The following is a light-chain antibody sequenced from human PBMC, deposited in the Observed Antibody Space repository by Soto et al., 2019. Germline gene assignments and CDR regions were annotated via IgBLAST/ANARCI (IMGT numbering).Light chain of an antibody. Sequence: ESVLTQSPATLSLSPGERATLSCRASQRVSSYLVWYQQKPGQATRLLIYDAFNRATGIPARFSGSGSGTDFTLPISSLEPEDFAVYYCQQRSNWPPEYTFGQGTKLEIK. V-gene: IGKV3-11*01. J-gene: IGKJ2*01. CDR1: QRVSSY. CDR2: DAF. CDR3: QQRSNWPPEYT.